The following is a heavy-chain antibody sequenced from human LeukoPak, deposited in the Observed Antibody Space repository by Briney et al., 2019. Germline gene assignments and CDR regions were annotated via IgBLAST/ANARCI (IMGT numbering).Heavy chain of an antibody. CDR1: GGSFSGYY. CDR2: INHSGST. J-gene: IGHJ6*02. CDR3: ARVIARGRYYYYGMDV. V-gene: IGHV4-34*01. Sequence: SETLSLTCAVYGGSFSGYYWSRIRQPPGKGLEWIGEINHSGSTNYNPSLKSRVTISVDTSKNQFSLKLSSVTAADTAVYYCARVIARGRYYYYGMDVWGQGTTVTVSS. D-gene: IGHD6-13*01.